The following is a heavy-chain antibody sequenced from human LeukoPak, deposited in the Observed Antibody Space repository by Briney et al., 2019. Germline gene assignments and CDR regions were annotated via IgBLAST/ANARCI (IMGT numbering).Heavy chain of an antibody. CDR2: ISGYNGNT. CDR3: ARDLSLGRHDDGEPFDS. J-gene: IGHJ4*02. CDR1: GYTFTNHG. V-gene: IGHV1-18*01. Sequence: ASVMVSCKTSGYTFTNHGISWVRQAAGQGLEWMGWISGYNGNTNYVQKFRGRITMTTDTSTSTAYLQLRSLSSDDTALYYCARDLSLGRHDDGEPFDSWGQGTLVTVSS. D-gene: IGHD4-17*01.